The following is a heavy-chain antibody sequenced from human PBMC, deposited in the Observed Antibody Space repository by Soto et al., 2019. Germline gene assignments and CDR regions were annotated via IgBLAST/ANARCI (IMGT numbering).Heavy chain of an antibody. Sequence: PTETLSLTCALYGGSFSSYYWSWIRQPPGKGLEWIGENNHSGSTNYNPSLKSRVTISVDTSKNQFSLKLSSVTAADTAVYYCARGSLTGYSGRTATYYYNCIDGCGQANTVTVYS. CDR1: GGSFSSYY. V-gene: IGHV4-34*01. J-gene: IGHJ6*02. CDR3: ARGSLTGYSGRTATYYYNCIDG. D-gene: IGHD3-9*01. CDR2: NNHSGST.